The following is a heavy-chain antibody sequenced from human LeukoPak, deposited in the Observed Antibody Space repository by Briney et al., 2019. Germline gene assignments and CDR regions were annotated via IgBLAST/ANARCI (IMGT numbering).Heavy chain of an antibody. Sequence: SVKVSCKAFGGSFSSEAISWVRQASGQGLEWTGGIIPIFGTANYAQKFQGRVTITTDESTSTAYMEVSSLRSEDTAVYYCGRKAGDCGGGSCYSIDYWGQGTLVTVSS. D-gene: IGHD2-15*01. V-gene: IGHV1-69*05. CDR3: GRKAGDCGGGSCYSIDY. CDR1: GGSFSSEA. CDR2: IIPIFGTA. J-gene: IGHJ4*02.